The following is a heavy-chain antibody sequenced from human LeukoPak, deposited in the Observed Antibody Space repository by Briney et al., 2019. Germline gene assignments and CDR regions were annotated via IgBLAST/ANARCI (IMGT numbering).Heavy chain of an antibody. CDR2: ISSSSSYI. D-gene: IGHD6-13*01. V-gene: IGHV3-21*01. Sequence: GGSLRLSCAASGFTFSSYSMNWVRQAPGKGLEWVSSISSSSSYIYYADSVKGRFTISRDNAKNSLYLQMNSLRAEDTAVYYCARDRAGSSWHPIDYWGQGTLVTVSS. CDR3: ARDRAGSSWHPIDY. J-gene: IGHJ4*02. CDR1: GFTFSSYS.